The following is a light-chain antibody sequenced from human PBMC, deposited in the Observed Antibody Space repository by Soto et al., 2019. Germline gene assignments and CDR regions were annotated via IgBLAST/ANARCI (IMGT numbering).Light chain of an antibody. Sequence: QSALTQPASVSGSLGQSITISCTGTRTDIGGYNYVSWYQQYPGKAPKLVICEVTSRPSGISDRFSGSKSGNTASLTISGLQAEDEADDCCTSYTNSKAYILFGGGTKLTVL. CDR1: RTDIGGYNY. J-gene: IGLJ2*01. V-gene: IGLV2-14*01. CDR3: TSYTNSKAYIL. CDR2: EVT.